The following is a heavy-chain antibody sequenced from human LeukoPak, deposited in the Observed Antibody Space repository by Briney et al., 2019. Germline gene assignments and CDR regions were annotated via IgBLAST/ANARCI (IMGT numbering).Heavy chain of an antibody. Sequence: SETLSLTCTVSGGSISGYYWSWIRQPAGKGLEWIGRIYTSGGTNYNPSLKSRVTVSLDTSKNQFSLKLSSVTAADTAVYFCARRGRSSSWYGDAFDIWGQGTVVAVSS. V-gene: IGHV4-4*07. J-gene: IGHJ3*02. D-gene: IGHD6-13*01. CDR3: ARRGRSSSWYGDAFDI. CDR2: IYTSGGT. CDR1: GGSISGYY.